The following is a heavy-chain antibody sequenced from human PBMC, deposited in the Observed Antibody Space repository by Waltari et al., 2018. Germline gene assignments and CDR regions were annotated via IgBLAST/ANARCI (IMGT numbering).Heavy chain of an antibody. CDR1: GYSFTSYW. D-gene: IGHD3-22*01. Sequence: EVQLVQSGAEVKKPGESLKISCKGSGYSFTSYWIGWVRQVPGKGLEWMGIIYPGDSDTRYSPSFQGQVTISADKSISTAYLQWSSLKASDTAMYYCARVVYDSSGYYYAYFDYWGQGTLVTVSS. CDR2: IYPGDSDT. CDR3: ARVVYDSSGYYYAYFDY. J-gene: IGHJ4*02. V-gene: IGHV5-51*01.